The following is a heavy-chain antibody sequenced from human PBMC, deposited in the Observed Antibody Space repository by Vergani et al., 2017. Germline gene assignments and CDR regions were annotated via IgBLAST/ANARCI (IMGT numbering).Heavy chain of an antibody. Sequence: QVQLQQWGAGLLKPSETLSLTCAVYGGSFSGYYWSWIRQPPGKGLEWIGENNHSGSTNYNPSLKSRVTISVDTSKNQFSLKLSSVTAADTAVYYCARYPMATGPGFDPWGQGTLVTVSS. J-gene: IGHJ5*02. CDR3: ARYPMATGPGFDP. CDR2: NNHSGST. V-gene: IGHV4-34*01. CDR1: GGSFSGYY. D-gene: IGHD5-24*01.